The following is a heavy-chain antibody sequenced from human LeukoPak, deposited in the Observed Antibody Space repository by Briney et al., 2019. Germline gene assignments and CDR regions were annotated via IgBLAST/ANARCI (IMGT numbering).Heavy chain of an antibody. CDR2: ISYDGTDK. CDR3: ARDRLLGGRGILNF. D-gene: IGHD3-9*01. J-gene: IGHJ4*02. CDR1: GFTFSSYS. Sequence: PGGSLRLSCAASGFTFSSYSIHWVRQAPGKGLEWVAVISYDGTDKYYADSVKGRFTISRDNSENTLYLQMNSLRAEDTAIYYCARDRLLGGRGILNFWGQGTLVTVSS. V-gene: IGHV3-30-3*01.